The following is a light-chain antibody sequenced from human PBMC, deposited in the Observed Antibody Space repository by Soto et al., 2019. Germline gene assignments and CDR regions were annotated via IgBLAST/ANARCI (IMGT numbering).Light chain of an antibody. Sequence: QSVLTQPASVSGSPGQSITISCTGTSSDVGGYNYVSWYQHHPGKAPKLMIYDVSNRPSGVSNRLSGSKSGNTASLTISGLQPEDEADYYCSSYTTSNTRQIVCGTGTKLTVL. J-gene: IGLJ1*01. CDR2: DVS. V-gene: IGLV2-14*03. CDR3: SSYTTSNTRQIV. CDR1: SSDVGGYNY.